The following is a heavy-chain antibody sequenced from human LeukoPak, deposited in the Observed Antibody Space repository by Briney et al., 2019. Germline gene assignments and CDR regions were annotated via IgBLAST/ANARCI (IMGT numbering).Heavy chain of an antibody. Sequence: SETLSLTCTVSGGSISSYYWSWIRQPPGKGLEWIGYIYYSGSTNYNPSLKSRVTISVDTSKNQFSLKLSSVTAADTAVYYCARGIAPGLTDYWGQGTLVTVSS. CDR1: GGSISSYY. CDR2: IYYSGST. D-gene: IGHD4/OR15-4a*01. V-gene: IGHV4-59*01. CDR3: ARGIAPGLTDY. J-gene: IGHJ4*02.